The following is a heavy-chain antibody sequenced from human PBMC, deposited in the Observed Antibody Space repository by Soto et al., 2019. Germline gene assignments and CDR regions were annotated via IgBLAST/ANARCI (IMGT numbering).Heavy chain of an antibody. Sequence: ASVKVSFKGPWYTLSGYFIHRVRQAPGQGLEWLGWLNPNSGGTKYAPKFQGGVTMTRDTSINTAYMELSRLRSGDTAVYYCAREPATAKPEGVDFWGQGTLVTVSS. V-gene: IGHV1-2*02. CDR1: WYTLSGYF. D-gene: IGHD1-1*01. CDR3: AREPATAKPEGVDF. J-gene: IGHJ4*02. CDR2: LNPNSGGT.